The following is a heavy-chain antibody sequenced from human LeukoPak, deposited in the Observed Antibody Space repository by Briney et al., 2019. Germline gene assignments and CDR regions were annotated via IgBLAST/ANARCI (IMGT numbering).Heavy chain of an antibody. V-gene: IGHV4-39*01. J-gene: IGHJ6*03. CDR1: GGSISSSSYY. D-gene: IGHD3-22*01. Sequence: PSETLSLTCTVSGGSISSSSYYWGWIRQPPGKGLEWIGSIYYSGSTYYNPSLKSRVTISVDTSKNQFSLKLSSVTAADTAVYYCARGYYDSSGPSYYYMDVWGKGTTVTVSS. CDR3: ARGYYDSSGPSYYYMDV. CDR2: IYYSGST.